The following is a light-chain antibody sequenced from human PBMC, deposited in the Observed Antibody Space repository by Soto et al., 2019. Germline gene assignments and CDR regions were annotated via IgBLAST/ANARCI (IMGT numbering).Light chain of an antibody. Sequence: ENVLTQFPGTLSLSPGERATLSCRASQSVGSALAWYQHKPGQAPRLLISAASSRATGIPDRFSGCGSGADFTLTISRLEPEDFALYYCQQYGSSPITFGQGTRLDIK. CDR3: QQYGSSPIT. CDR2: AAS. CDR1: QSVGSA. J-gene: IGKJ5*01. V-gene: IGKV3-20*01.